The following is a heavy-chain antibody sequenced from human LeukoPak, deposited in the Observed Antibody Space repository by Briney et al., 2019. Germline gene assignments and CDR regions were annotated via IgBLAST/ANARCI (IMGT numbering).Heavy chain of an antibody. Sequence: SETLSLTCGVYGGSFSGYYWSWIRQPPGKGLEWIGEINHRGSTNYNPSPKSRVTISVDTSKNQFSLKLSSVTAADTAVYYCASAPRGDDYSNYLNYWGQGTLVTVSS. CDR2: INHRGST. D-gene: IGHD4-11*01. V-gene: IGHV4-34*01. CDR3: ASAPRGDDYSNYLNY. CDR1: GGSFSGYY. J-gene: IGHJ4*02.